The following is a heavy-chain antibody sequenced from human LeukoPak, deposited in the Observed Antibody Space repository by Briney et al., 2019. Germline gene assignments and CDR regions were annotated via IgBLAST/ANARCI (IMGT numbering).Heavy chain of an antibody. CDR2: ISGSAGNT. CDR1: GFTFSSYA. V-gene: IGHV3-23*01. CDR3: AKSLYGGCDY. Sequence: GGSLRLSCAASGFTFSSYAMSWVRQAPGKGLEWVPSISGSAGNTYYADSVKGRFTISRDNSKNTLYLQMNSLRVEDTAVYYCAKSLYGGCDYWGQGTVVTVSS. D-gene: IGHD3-16*02. J-gene: IGHJ4*02.